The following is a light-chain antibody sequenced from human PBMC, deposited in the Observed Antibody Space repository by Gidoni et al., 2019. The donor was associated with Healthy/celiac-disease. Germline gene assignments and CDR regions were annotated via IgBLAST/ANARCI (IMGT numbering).Light chain of an antibody. V-gene: IGLV2-23*01. CDR2: EGS. CDR3: CSYAGSSTSLYV. CDR1: SSDVGSYNL. J-gene: IGLJ1*01. Sequence: QSALTQPASVSGSPGQSLPISCTGTSSDVGSYNLVSWYQQHPGKAPKLMIYEGSKRPSGVSNRFSGSKSGNTASLTISGLQAEDEADYYCCSYAGSSTSLYVFGTGTKVTVL.